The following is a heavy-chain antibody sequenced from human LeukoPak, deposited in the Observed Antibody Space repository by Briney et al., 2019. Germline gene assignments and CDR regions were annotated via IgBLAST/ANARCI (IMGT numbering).Heavy chain of an antibody. D-gene: IGHD3-3*01. CDR2: ISYDGSNK. CDR3: ADTALRFWSMDV. Sequence: PGGSLRLSCAASGFTFSSYAMHWVRQAPGKGLEWVAVISYDGSNKYYADSVKGRFTISRDNSKNTLYLQMNSLRAEDTAVYYGADTALRFWSMDVWGYGTTVTVYS. CDR1: GFTFSSYA. J-gene: IGHJ6*04. V-gene: IGHV3-30-3*01.